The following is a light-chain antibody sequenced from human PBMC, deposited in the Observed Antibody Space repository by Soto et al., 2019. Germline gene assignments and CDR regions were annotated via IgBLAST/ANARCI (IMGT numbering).Light chain of an antibody. J-gene: IGLJ3*02. CDR3: CSYAGSYALV. Sequence: QSALTQPRSVSGSPGQSVTISCTGTSSDVGAYNYVSWCQQRPGKAPRLMIYDVGVRPSGVPDRFSASKSGNTASLTISGLQAEDEADYYCCSYAGSYALVFGGGTKLTVL. CDR2: DVG. V-gene: IGLV2-11*01. CDR1: SSDVGAYNY.